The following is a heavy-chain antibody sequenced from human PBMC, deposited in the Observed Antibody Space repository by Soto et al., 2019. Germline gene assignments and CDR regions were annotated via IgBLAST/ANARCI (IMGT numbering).Heavy chain of an antibody. CDR3: AACSGPSCHRGREWFDP. J-gene: IGHJ5*02. CDR1: GYTFSSHG. D-gene: IGHD2-2*01. CDR2: ISTYNGNT. Sequence: QVHLLQSAADVRKPGASVKVSCTASGYTFSSHGITWVRQAPGQGLEWMGWISTYNGNTNYAQKVQGRVTMTIDKSTSTAYMELRSLTSDDTAMYYCAACSGPSCHRGREWFDPWGQGTLVTVSA. V-gene: IGHV1-18*04.